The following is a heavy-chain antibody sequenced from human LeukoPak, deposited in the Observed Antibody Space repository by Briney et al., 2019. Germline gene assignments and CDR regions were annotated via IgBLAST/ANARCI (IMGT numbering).Heavy chain of an antibody. CDR1: GGSFSGYY. D-gene: IGHD3-10*01. CDR2: IYTSGST. Sequence: SETLSLTCAVYGGSFSGYYWSWIRQPAGKGLEWIGRIYTSGSTNYNPSLKSRVTISVDTSKNQFSLKLSSVTAADTAVYYCARDYYGSGSYDYYYYMDVWGKGTTVTISS. J-gene: IGHJ6*03. V-gene: IGHV4-4*07. CDR3: ARDYYGSGSYDYYYYMDV.